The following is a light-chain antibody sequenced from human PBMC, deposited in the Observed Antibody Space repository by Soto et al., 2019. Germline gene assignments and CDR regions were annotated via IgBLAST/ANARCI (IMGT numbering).Light chain of an antibody. CDR1: SSDIGGYKF. J-gene: IGLJ2*01. Sequence: QAASVSGSPGQSITISCTGTSSDIGGYKFVSWYQQHPGKVPKLLIYDVNNRPSGVSDRFSGSKSGNTASLTISGLQAEDEAEYYCCSYTSSTSLIFGGGTQLTVL. V-gene: IGLV2-14*03. CDR3: CSYTSSTSLI. CDR2: DVN.